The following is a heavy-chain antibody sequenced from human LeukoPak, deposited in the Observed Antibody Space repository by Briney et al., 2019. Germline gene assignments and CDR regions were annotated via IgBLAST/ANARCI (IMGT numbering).Heavy chain of an antibody. V-gene: IGHV3-21*04. Sequence: GGSLRLSCAASGFAFSTYTINWVRQAPGKGLEWVSSISSTSTYIYYADSMKGRFSISRDNAKNSLYLQMNSLRAEDTALYYCAKDTGSNWFEYFQHWGQGTLVTVSS. CDR2: ISSTSTYI. CDR3: AKDTGSNWFEYFQH. D-gene: IGHD6-13*01. J-gene: IGHJ1*01. CDR1: GFAFSTYT.